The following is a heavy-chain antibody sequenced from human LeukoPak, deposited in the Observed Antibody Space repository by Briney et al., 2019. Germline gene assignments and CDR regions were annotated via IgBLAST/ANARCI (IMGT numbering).Heavy chain of an antibody. Sequence: GGSLRLSCAASGFTFSGSAMHWVRQASGKGLVWVGRIRSKANSYATAYAASVKGRFTISRDDSKNTAYLQMNSLKTEDTAVYYCTRGRYNWNYDYWGQGTLVTVSS. J-gene: IGHJ4*02. CDR3: TRGRYNWNYDY. D-gene: IGHD1-7*01. CDR2: IRSKANSYAT. CDR1: GFTFSGSA. V-gene: IGHV3-73*01.